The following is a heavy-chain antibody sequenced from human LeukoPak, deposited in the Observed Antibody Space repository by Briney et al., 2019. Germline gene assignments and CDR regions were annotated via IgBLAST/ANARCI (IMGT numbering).Heavy chain of an antibody. CDR2: IYSSGTT. J-gene: IGHJ5*02. CDR1: GGSISNYY. V-gene: IGHV4-4*07. Sequence: PSETLSLTCTVSGGSISNYYWSWIRQPAGKGLEWIGRIYSSGTTIYNPSLKSRVTMSVDTSKNQFSLKLSSVTAADTAVYFCASGSSGYDPWGQGTLVSVSS. D-gene: IGHD5-12*01. CDR3: ASGSSGYDP.